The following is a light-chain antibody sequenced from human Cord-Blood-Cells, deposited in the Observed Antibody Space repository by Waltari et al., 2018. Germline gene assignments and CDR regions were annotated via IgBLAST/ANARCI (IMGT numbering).Light chain of an antibody. J-gene: IGLJ3*02. CDR2: DVS. CDR3: CSYAGSYTWV. V-gene: IGLV2-11*01. CDR1: SSAVGGYNY. Sequence: QSALTQPRSVSASPGQSVTISCTGTSSAVGGYNYVSWYQQHPGKAPKLMIYDVSKRPSGVPDRFSGSKSGNTASLTISGLQAEDEADYYCCSYAGSYTWVFGGGSKLTVL.